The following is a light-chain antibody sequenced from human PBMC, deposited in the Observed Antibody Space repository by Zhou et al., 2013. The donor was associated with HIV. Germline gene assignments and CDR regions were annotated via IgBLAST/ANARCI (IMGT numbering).Light chain of an antibody. CDR3: QQSYSTLWLT. CDR1: QSISSW. J-gene: IGKJ4*01. Sequence: DIQMTQSPSTLSASVGDRVTITCRASQSISSWLAWYQQKPGKAPKLLIYAASSLQSGVPSRFSGSGSGTDFTLTISSLQPEDFATYYCQQSYSTLWLTFGGGTKVEIK. V-gene: IGKV1-39*01. CDR2: AAS.